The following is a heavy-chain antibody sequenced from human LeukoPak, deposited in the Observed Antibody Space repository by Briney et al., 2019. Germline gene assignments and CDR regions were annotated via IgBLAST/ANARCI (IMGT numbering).Heavy chain of an antibody. V-gene: IGHV4-39*07. CDR3: ARQAQIMYYYDSSGPYYGMDV. J-gene: IGHJ6*02. CDR2: IYYSGST. CDR1: GGSISSSSYY. Sequence: SETLSLTCTVSGGSISSSSYYWGWIRQPPGKGLEWIGSIYYSGSTYYNPSLKSRVTISVDTSKNQFSLKLSSVTAADTAVYYCARQAQIMYYYDSSGPYYGMDVWGQGTTVTVSS. D-gene: IGHD3-22*01.